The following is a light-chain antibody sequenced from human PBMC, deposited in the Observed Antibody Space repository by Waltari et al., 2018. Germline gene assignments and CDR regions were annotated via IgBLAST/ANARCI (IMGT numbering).Light chain of an antibody. CDR1: QRINNW. CDR2: KAS. V-gene: IGKV1-5*03. J-gene: IGKJ1*01. CDR3: QQYNSYSPWT. Sequence: DMQMTHSPSTLSASVADSVPITCRASQRINNWLAWYQQKPGKAPKLLIYKASTLESGVPSRFSGIGSGTEFTLTISSLQPDDFATYYCQQYNSYSPWTFGQGTKVEIK.